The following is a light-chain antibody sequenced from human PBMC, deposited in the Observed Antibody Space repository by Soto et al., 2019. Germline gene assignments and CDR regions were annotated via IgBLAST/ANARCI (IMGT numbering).Light chain of an antibody. CDR3: QQYHNWPPWT. V-gene: IGKV3-20*01. CDR1: QSISSSD. Sequence: EIVLTQSPGTLSLSPGERATLSCRASQSISSSDLAWYQHRPGQAPRLLIYAASSRATGIPVRFSGSGSGTDFTLSISRLEPEDFAVYYCQQYHNWPPWTFGQGTTVDIK. J-gene: IGKJ1*01. CDR2: AAS.